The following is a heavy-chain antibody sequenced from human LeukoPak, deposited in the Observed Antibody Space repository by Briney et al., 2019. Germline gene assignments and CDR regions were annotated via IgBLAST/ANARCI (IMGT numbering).Heavy chain of an antibody. D-gene: IGHD1-7*01. Sequence: GGSLRLSCAASGFTFDDYGMSWVRQAPGRGLEWVSGINWNGGSTGYADSVKGRFTISRDNAKNSLYLQMNSLRAEDTALYYCARASIATTFDYWGQGTLVTVSS. J-gene: IGHJ4*02. CDR3: ARASIATTFDY. V-gene: IGHV3-20*04. CDR2: INWNGGST. CDR1: GFTFDDYG.